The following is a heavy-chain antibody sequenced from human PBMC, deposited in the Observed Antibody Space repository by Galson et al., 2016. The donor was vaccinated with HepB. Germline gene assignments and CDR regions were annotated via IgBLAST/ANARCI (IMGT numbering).Heavy chain of an antibody. CDR3: ARDRDYAFNI. CDR1: GLNLDMDS. Sequence: SLRLSCATSGLNLDMDSLNWVRQAPGKGLEWIAYITSDSANIQYSGSVRGRLTISRDNAEKSVYLQMNSLKVEDSAVYFCARDRDYAFNIWGRGTMVTVSS. J-gene: IGHJ3*02. D-gene: IGHD5-24*01. CDR2: ITSDSANI. V-gene: IGHV3-48*01.